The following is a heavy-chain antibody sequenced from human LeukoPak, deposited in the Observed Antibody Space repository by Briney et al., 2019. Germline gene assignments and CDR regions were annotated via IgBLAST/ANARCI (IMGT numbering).Heavy chain of an antibody. V-gene: IGHV3-23*01. CDR2: TQTGGGSK. CDR3: AKDTPGFGGDDFVH. J-gene: IGHJ1*01. D-gene: IGHD3-10*01. Sequence: GGSLRLSCAASGFIFSNFAMRWVRQAPGKRLEWVAVTQTGGGSKFYADSVKGRFTISRDNSKNTLYLQVNSLRTAASPVYYGAKDTPGFGGDDFVHWGAGTLVTVSS. CDR1: GFIFSNFA.